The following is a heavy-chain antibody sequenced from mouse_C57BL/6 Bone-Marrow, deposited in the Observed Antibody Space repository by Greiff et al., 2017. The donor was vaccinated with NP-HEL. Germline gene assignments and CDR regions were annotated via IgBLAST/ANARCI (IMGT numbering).Heavy chain of an antibody. Sequence: DVHLVESGGGLVKPGGSLKLSCAASGFTFSDYGMHWVRQAPEKGLEWVAYISSGSSTIYYADTVKGRFTISRDNAKNTLFLQMSSLRSEDTAMYYCARWGFDYGGQGTTLTVSS. CDR3: ARWGFDY. V-gene: IGHV5-17*01. CDR2: ISSGSSTI. CDR1: GFTFSDYG. J-gene: IGHJ2*01.